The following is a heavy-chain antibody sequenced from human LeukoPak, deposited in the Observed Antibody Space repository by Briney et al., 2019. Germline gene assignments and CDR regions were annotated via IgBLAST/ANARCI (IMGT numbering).Heavy chain of an antibody. Sequence: SETLSLTCTVSGGSISNYYWSWIRQPPGKGLEWIGYIYYSGSTNYNPSLKSRVTISVDTSKNQFSLKLGSVTAADTAVYYCATDRSGYYYFEYWGQGTLVTVSS. D-gene: IGHD3-22*01. J-gene: IGHJ4*02. V-gene: IGHV4-59*01. CDR3: ATDRSGYYYFEY. CDR1: GGSISNYY. CDR2: IYYSGST.